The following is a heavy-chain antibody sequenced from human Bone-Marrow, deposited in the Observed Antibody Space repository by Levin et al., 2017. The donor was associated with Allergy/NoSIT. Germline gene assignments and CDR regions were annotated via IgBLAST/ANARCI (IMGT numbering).Heavy chain of an antibody. CDR3: VGSGGWLTEH. CDR2: INQDGSEK. J-gene: IGHJ1*01. D-gene: IGHD5-24*01. Sequence: GESLKISCAASGFTFRAYWMAWVRQAPGKGLEWVANINQDGSEKNYVDSVKGRFTISRDDAKNSVSLQLNSLRAEDTAVYYCVGSGGWLTEHWGPGTLVTVSS. V-gene: IGHV3-7*04. CDR1: GFTFRAYW.